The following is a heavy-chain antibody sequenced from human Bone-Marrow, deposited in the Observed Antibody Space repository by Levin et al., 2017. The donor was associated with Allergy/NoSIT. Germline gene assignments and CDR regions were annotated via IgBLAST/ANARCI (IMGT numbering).Heavy chain of an antibody. CDR1: GGSFSGYY. CDR3: ARGIYSSGNFDY. J-gene: IGHJ4*02. Sequence: SCAVYGGSFSGYYWSWIRQPPGKGLEWIGEINHSGSTNYNPSLKSRVTISVDTSKNQFSLKLSSVTAADTAVYYCARGIYSSGNFDYWGQGTLVTVSS. V-gene: IGHV4-34*01. D-gene: IGHD6-19*01. CDR2: INHSGST.